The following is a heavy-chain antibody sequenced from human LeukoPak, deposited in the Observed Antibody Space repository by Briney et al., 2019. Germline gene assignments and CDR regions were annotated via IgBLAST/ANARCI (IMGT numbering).Heavy chain of an antibody. CDR1: GGTFSSYA. CDR2: IIPIFGTA. D-gene: IGHD2-2*01. CDR3: ARDLQTEGPVVPAALDY. J-gene: IGHJ4*02. V-gene: IGHV1-69*01. Sequence: GASVKVSCKASGGTFSSYAISWVRQAPGQGLEWMGGIIPIFGTANYAQKFQGRVTITADESTSTAYMELSSLRSEDTAVYYCARDLQTEGPVVPAALDYWGQGTLVTVSS.